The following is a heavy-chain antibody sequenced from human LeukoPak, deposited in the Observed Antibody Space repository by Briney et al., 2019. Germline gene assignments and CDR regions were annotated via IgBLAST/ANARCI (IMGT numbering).Heavy chain of an antibody. D-gene: IGHD3-9*01. J-gene: IGHJ4*02. CDR1: GYTFSNYW. CDR2: IYPGDSET. CDR3: ARHLNYDILTGYFDF. Sequence: GESLKISCKGSGYTFSNYWIAWVRQMPGKGLEWMGMIYPGDSETRYSPSFQGQVTISADKSISTAYLQWSSLKASDTAMYYCARHLNYDILTGYFDFWGQGTLVTVSS. V-gene: IGHV5-51*01.